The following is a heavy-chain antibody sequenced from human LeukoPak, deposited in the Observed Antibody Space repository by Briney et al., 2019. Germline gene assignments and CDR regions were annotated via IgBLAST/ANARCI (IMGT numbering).Heavy chain of an antibody. CDR3: ARISIAAAGVDF. V-gene: IGHV3-64*01. D-gene: IGHD6-13*01. Sequence: GGSLRLSCAASGFTFSSYIMHWVRQAPGKGLEYVSAISDDGDTTYYANSVKGRFTISRDNSKNTLYLQMGSLRAEDMAVYYCARISIAAAGVDFWGRGTLVNVSS. CDR1: GFTFSSYI. J-gene: IGHJ4*02. CDR2: ISDDGDTT.